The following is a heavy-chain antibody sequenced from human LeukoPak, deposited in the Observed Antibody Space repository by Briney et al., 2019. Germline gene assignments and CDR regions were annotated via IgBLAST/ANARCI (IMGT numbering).Heavy chain of an antibody. Sequence: SETLSLTCSVSNYSISSSYYWGWIRQPPGKGLEWIGSIYYSGSTYYNPSLKSRVTISVDTSKNQFSLKLSSVTAADTAVYYCAREGGSYYRETGGGFDPWGQGTLVTVSS. CDR2: IYYSGST. CDR1: NYSISSSYY. V-gene: IGHV4-38-2*02. J-gene: IGHJ5*02. CDR3: AREGGSYYRETGGGFDP. D-gene: IGHD1-26*01.